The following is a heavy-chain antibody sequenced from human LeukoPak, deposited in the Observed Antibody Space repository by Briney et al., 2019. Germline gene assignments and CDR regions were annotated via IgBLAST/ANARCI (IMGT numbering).Heavy chain of an antibody. Sequence: PWASVKVSCKASGYTFTSYGISWVRQAPGQGLEWMAGISAYNGNTNYAQKLKGRVTMTTDTSTSTAYMKLRSLRSDDTAVYYCARLLRYFDWYFDYWGQGTLVTVSS. CDR1: GYTFTSYG. V-gene: IGHV1-18*04. CDR3: ARLLRYFDWYFDY. D-gene: IGHD3-9*01. CDR2: ISAYNGNT. J-gene: IGHJ4*02.